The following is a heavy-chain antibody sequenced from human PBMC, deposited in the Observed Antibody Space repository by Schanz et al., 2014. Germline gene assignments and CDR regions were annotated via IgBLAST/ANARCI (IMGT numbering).Heavy chain of an antibody. D-gene: IGHD5-12*01. V-gene: IGHV3-23*04. CDR3: ARDGGRDGYNLAFDV. Sequence: EVLLVDSGGGLVQPGGSLRLSCGASGFTFSAHAMSWVRQAPGKGLEWISSMYINSGSTQYADSVKGRFIISRDSSKNTLFLQMNSLRAEDTAVYFCARDGGRDGYNLAFDVRGQGTLVTVSS. J-gene: IGHJ3*01. CDR1: GFTFSAHA. CDR2: MYINSGST.